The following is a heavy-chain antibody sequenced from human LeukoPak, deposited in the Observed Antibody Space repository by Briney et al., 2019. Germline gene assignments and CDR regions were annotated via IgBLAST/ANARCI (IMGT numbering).Heavy chain of an antibody. CDR1: GGSISSSSYY. J-gene: IGHJ6*03. CDR3: ARQADSSGYYYGYYYYMDV. CDR2: IYYSGST. V-gene: IGHV4-39*01. Sequence: KPSETLSLTCTVSGGSISSSSYYWGWIRQPPGKGLEWIGSIYYSGSTYCNPSLKSRVTISVDTSKNQFSLKLSSVTAADTAVYYCARQADSSGYYYGYYYYMDVWGKGTTVTVSS. D-gene: IGHD3-22*01.